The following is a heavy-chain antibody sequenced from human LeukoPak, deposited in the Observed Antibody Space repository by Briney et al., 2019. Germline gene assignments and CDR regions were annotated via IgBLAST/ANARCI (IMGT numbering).Heavy chain of an antibody. CDR1: GYSFTIYW. D-gene: IGHD3-10*01. CDR2: IYPGDSDT. Sequence: GESLKISFKGSGYSFTIYWIGWVRQMPGKGLEWMGIIYPGDSDTRYSPSFQGQVTISADKSISTAYLQWNSLKASDTAMYYCARRRGYGSGSYSFDYWGQGTLVTVSS. J-gene: IGHJ4*02. V-gene: IGHV5-51*01. CDR3: ARRRGYGSGSYSFDY.